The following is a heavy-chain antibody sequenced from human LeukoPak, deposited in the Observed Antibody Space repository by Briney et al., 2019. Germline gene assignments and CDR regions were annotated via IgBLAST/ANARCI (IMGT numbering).Heavy chain of an antibody. D-gene: IGHD1-26*01. CDR3: ARIIVGPSYYFDY. Sequence: SQTLSLTCTVSGGSISSGDYYWSWIRQPPGKGLEWIGYIYYSGSTYYNPSLKSRVTISVDTSKNQFSLKLSSVTAADTAVYYCARIIVGPSYYFDYWGQGTLVTVSS. J-gene: IGHJ4*02. CDR2: IYYSGST. CDR1: GGSISSGDYY. V-gene: IGHV4-30-4*01.